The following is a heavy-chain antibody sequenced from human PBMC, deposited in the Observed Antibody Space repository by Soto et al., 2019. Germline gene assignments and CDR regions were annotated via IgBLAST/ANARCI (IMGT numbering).Heavy chain of an antibody. J-gene: IGHJ4*02. CDR2: IYWNEDR. CDR3: SRVRSLVPSLFEL. V-gene: IGHV2-5*01. Sequence: SGATLVNPKGTLRLMWTLSGVSVRTNGGGVGWIGQPPGKAREWLAHIYWNEDRRYSRSLQSRLTITKDTSKDQVGLTRTNLEPVDTATYYCSRVRSLVPSLFELWGPGTLVTV. CDR1: GVSVRTNGGG. D-gene: IGHD3-3*02.